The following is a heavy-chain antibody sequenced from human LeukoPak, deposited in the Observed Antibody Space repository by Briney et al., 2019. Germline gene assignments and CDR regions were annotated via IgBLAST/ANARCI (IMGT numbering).Heavy chain of an antibody. CDR2: ISGSGGST. J-gene: IGHJ3*02. D-gene: IGHD5-12*01. V-gene: IGHV3-23*01. Sequence: AGGSLRLSCAASGFTFSSYAMSWVRQAPGKGLEWVSAISGSGGSTYYADSVKGRFTISRDNSKNTLYLQMNSLRAEDTAVYYCAKDRWLLNAFDIWGQGTMVTVSS. CDR3: AKDRWLLNAFDI. CDR1: GFTFSSYA.